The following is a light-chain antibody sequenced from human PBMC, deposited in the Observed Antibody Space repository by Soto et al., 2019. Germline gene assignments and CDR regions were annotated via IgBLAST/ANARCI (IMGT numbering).Light chain of an antibody. V-gene: IGLV1-47*01. Sequence: VLTQPPSASGTPGQRVTISCSGSSSNIGSYYVYWYQQLPGTAPKLLIYRNNQRPSGVPDRFSGSKSGTSASLAISGLRSEDEADYYCAAWDDSLSGVVFGGGTKLTVL. CDR1: SSNIGSYY. CDR3: AAWDDSLSGVV. J-gene: IGLJ2*01. CDR2: RNN.